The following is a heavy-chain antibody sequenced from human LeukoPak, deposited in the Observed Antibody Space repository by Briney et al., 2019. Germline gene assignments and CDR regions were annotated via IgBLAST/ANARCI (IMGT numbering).Heavy chain of an antibody. J-gene: IGHJ6*03. CDR1: GGSISSGGYS. Sequence: SSETLSLTCAVSGGSISSGGYSWSWIRQPPGKGLEWIGYIYYSVNTYYSPSLKSRVTISVDTSKNQFSLKLSSVTAADTAVYYCAGKSRWSGRVYYYYYMDVWGKGTTVTVSS. V-gene: IGHV4-30-4*07. D-gene: IGHD3-3*01. CDR2: IYYSVNT. CDR3: AGKSRWSGRVYYYYYMDV.